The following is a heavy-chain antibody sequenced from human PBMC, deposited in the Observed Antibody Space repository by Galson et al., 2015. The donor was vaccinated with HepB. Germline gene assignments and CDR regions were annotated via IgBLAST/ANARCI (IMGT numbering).Heavy chain of an antibody. CDR2: INAGNGNT. Sequence: SVKVSCKTSGYTFTTYYMHWVRQAPGQSPEWMGWINAGNGNTKYSQKFQGRVTITRDTSASTAYMELSSLRSEDTAIYYCARGSTAIYSYYYYMDVWGKGTTVTVSS. J-gene: IGHJ6*03. V-gene: IGHV1-3*01. D-gene: IGHD2-2*01. CDR3: ARGSTAIYSYYYYMDV. CDR1: GYTFTTYY.